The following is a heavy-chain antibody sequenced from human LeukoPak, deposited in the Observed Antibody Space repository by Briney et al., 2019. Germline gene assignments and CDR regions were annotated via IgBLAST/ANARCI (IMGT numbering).Heavy chain of an antibody. CDR2: IKQDGSEK. J-gene: IGHJ2*01. V-gene: IGHV3-7*01. CDR1: GFTFSSYW. D-gene: IGHD1-26*01. CDR3: ARDLRATVGWYFDL. Sequence: GGSLRLSCAASGFTFSSYWMSWVRQAPGEGLEWVANIKQDGSEKYYVDSVKGRFTISRDNAKNSLYLQMNSLRAEDTAVYYCARDLRATVGWYFDLWGRGTLVTVSS.